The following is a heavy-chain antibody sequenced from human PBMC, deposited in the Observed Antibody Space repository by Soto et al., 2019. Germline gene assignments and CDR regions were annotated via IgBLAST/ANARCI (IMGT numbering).Heavy chain of an antibody. J-gene: IGHJ6*02. CDR1: GGSISSYY. CDR2: IYYSGST. V-gene: IGHV4-59*01. Sequence: PSETLSLTCTVSGGSISSYYWSWIRQPPGKGLEWIGCIYYSGSTNYNPSLKSRVTISVDTSKNQFSLKLSSVTAADTAVYYCARDCSSTGCYGNYGMDVWGQGTTVTVSS. D-gene: IGHD2-2*01. CDR3: ARDCSSTGCYGNYGMDV.